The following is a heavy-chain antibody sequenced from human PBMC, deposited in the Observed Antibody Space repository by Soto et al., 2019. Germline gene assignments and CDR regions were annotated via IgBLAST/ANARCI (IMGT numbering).Heavy chain of an antibody. CDR3: ARGGTAMVSYYYGMDV. J-gene: IGHJ6*02. D-gene: IGHD5-18*01. CDR2: IGTAGDT. Sequence: GGSLRLSCAASGFTFSSYDMHWVRQATGKGLEWVSAIGTAGDTYYPGSVKGRFTISRENAKNSLYLQMNSLRAEDTAVYYCARGGTAMVSYYYGMDVWGQGTTVTVSS. V-gene: IGHV3-13*01. CDR1: GFTFSSYD.